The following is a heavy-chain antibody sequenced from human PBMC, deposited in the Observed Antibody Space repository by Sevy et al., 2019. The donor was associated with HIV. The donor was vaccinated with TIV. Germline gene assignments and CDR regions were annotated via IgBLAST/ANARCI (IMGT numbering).Heavy chain of an antibody. CDR3: AREGYDSSGYYPHYYGMDV. D-gene: IGHD3-22*01. CDR1: GGSISSGGYY. J-gene: IGHJ6*02. CDR2: IYYSGST. V-gene: IGHV4-31*03. Sequence: SETLSLTCTVSGGSISSGGYYWSWIRQHPGKGLEWIGYIYYSGSTYYNPSLKSRVTISVDTSKNQFSLKLSSVTAADTAVYYFAREGYDSSGYYPHYYGMDVWGQGTTVTVSS.